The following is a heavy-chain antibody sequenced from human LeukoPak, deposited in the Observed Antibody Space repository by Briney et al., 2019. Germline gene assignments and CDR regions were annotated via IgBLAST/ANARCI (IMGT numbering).Heavy chain of an antibody. CDR1: GFTFSSYA. CDR3: ARALPSH. J-gene: IGHJ4*02. CDR2: ISYDGSNN. Sequence: GGSLRLSCAASGFTFSSYAMHGVRQAPGKGLEWVAVISYDGSNNYYAHSVKGRFNISRDNSKNTLYLQMNSLRAEDTAVYYWARALPSHWGQGTLVTVSS. V-gene: IGHV3-30*04.